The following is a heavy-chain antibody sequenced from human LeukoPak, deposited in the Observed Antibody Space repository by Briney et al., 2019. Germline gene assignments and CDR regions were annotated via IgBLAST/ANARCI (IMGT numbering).Heavy chain of an antibody. D-gene: IGHD3-9*01. CDR1: GGSISSSNW. CDR2: IYYSGST. Sequence: SETLSLTCAVSGGSISSSNWWSWVRQPPGKGLEWIGSIYYSGSTYYNPSLKSRVTISVDASKNQFSLKLSSVTAADTAVYYCATLPLYYDILTGYYTLGNFDYWGQGTLVTVSS. V-gene: IGHV4-39*01. CDR3: ATLPLYYDILTGYYTLGNFDY. J-gene: IGHJ4*02.